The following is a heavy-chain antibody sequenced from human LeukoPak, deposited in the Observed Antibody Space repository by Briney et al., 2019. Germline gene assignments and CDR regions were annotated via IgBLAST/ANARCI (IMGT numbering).Heavy chain of an antibody. Sequence: ASVKVSCKASGYTFTDYYIHWVRQAPGQGLEWMGWINPNSGGTDFAQNFQGRVTMTRDTSISTAYMELSSLRSDDTAVYYCPRALSRELPPFDYWGLGTLVTVSS. CDR2: INPNSGGT. V-gene: IGHV1-2*02. J-gene: IGHJ4*02. CDR3: PRALSRELPPFDY. CDR1: GYTFTDYY. D-gene: IGHD1-26*01.